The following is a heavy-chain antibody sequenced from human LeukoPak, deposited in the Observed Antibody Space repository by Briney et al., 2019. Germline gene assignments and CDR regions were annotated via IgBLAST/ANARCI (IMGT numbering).Heavy chain of an antibody. CDR2: ISGSGGST. V-gene: IGHV3-23*01. CDR3: AKGVNYYGSGTVTNDY. Sequence: GGSLRLSCAASGFTFSSYAMSWVRQAPGKGLEWVSAISGSGGSTYYADSVKGRFTTSRDNSKNTLYLQMNSLRAEDTAVYYCAKGVNYYGSGTVTNDYWGQGTLVTVPS. CDR1: GFTFSSYA. J-gene: IGHJ4*02. D-gene: IGHD3-10*01.